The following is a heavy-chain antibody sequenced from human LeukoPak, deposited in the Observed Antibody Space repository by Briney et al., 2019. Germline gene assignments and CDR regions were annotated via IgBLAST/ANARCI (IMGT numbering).Heavy chain of an antibody. CDR3: ARGAGTARYNWFDP. J-gene: IGHJ5*02. Sequence: AAVKVSCKASGYTFTCYYIHWVRQAPGQGLEWMGRINPNSGGTNYAQKFQGRVTMTRDTSISTAYMELSRLRSDDTAVYYCARGAGTARYNWFDPWGQGTLVTVSS. D-gene: IGHD6-19*01. CDR2: INPNSGGT. CDR1: GYTFTCYY. V-gene: IGHV1-2*06.